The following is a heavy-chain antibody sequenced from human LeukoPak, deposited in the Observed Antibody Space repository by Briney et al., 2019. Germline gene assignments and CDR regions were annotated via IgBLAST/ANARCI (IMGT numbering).Heavy chain of an antibody. CDR3: ARKTNSVAAAGRGWFDP. Sequence: GESLKISCKGSGYSFTNYWIGWVRQMPGKGLEWMGIIYPGDSDTKYSPSFQGQVSISADKSISTAYLQWSSLKASDTAMYYCARKTNSVAAAGRGWFDPWGQGTLVTVSS. CDR2: IYPGDSDT. V-gene: IGHV5-51*01. J-gene: IGHJ5*02. D-gene: IGHD6-13*01. CDR1: GYSFTNYW.